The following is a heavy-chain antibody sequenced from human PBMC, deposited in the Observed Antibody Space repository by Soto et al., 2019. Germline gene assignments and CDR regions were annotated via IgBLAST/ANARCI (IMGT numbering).Heavy chain of an antibody. V-gene: IGHV4-59*08. D-gene: IGHD3-22*01. CDR2: TYYSGST. CDR1: GGSISSYY. CDR3: ARIDYYDSSGLDY. J-gene: IGHJ4*02. Sequence: SETLSLTCTVSGGSISSYYWSWIRQPPGKGLEWIGYTYYSGSTNYNPSLKSRVTISVDTSKNQFSLKLSSVTAADTAVYYCARIDYYDSSGLDYWGQGTLVTVSS.